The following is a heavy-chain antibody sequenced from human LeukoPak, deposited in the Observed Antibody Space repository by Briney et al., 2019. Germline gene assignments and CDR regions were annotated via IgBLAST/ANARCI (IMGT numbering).Heavy chain of an antibody. CDR2: ISYDGSNK. D-gene: IGHD6-13*01. V-gene: IGHV3-30*18. Sequence: GRSLRLSCAASGFTFSSYGMHWVRQAPGKGLEWVAVISYDGSNKYYADSVKGRFTISRDNSKNTLYLQMNSLRAEDTAVYYCAKEGDSSSWYRGTDYYYMDVWGKGTTVTVSS. CDR1: GFTFSSYG. J-gene: IGHJ6*03. CDR3: AKEGDSSSWYRGTDYYYMDV.